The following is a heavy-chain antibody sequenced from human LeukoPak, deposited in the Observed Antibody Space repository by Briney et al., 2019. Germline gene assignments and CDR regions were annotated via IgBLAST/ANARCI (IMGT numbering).Heavy chain of an antibody. D-gene: IGHD3-10*01. CDR2: ISYDGSNK. V-gene: IGHV3-30*18. J-gene: IGHJ4*02. CDR1: GFTFSSYG. Sequence: PGGSLRLSCAASGFTFSSYGMHWVRQAPGKGLEWVAVISYDGSNKYYADSVKGRFTISRDNSKNTLYLQMNSLRAEDTAVYYCAKGGHYYGSGSYYGTDYWGQGTLVTVSS. CDR3: AKGGHYYGSGSYYGTDY.